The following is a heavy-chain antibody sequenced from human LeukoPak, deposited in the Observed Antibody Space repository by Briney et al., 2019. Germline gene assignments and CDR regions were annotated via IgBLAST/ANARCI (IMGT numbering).Heavy chain of an antibody. D-gene: IGHD5-18*01. CDR3: ARAPSGYSYGHPYYFDH. J-gene: IGHJ4*02. V-gene: IGHV3-30*03. CDR2: ISYDGSNK. Sequence: GGSLRLSCVASEFTFRSYDMHWVRQAPGKGLEWVAVISYDGSNKDYADSAKGRFTISRDNTKNTLFLQMNSLRAEDTTVYYCARAPSGYSYGHPYYFDHWGQGTLVTVSS. CDR1: EFTFRSYD.